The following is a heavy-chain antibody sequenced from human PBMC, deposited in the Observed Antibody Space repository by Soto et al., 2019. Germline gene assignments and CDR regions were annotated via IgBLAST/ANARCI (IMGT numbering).Heavy chain of an antibody. CDR2: SIPIFGTA. Sequence: WASVKVSCKASGGTFNNYPITWVRQAPGEGLEWMGGSIPIFGTANYAQKFQGRVTISVDESTSTAYMELSSLRSEDTAVYYCARGRGYSGDDHYYYFDMDVWGQGTTVTV. J-gene: IGHJ6*02. CDR3: ARGRGYSGDDHYYYFDMDV. V-gene: IGHV1-69*13. CDR1: GGTFNNYP. D-gene: IGHD5-12*01.